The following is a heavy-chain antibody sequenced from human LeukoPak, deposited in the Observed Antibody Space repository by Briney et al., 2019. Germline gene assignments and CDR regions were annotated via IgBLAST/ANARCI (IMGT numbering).Heavy chain of an antibody. CDR3: ARSEFFSTCSSTSCYEVAEYFQH. V-gene: IGHV3-53*01. D-gene: IGHD2-2*01. Sequence: PGGSLRLSCAASGFTVSSNYMSWVRQAPGKGLEWVSVIYSGGSTYYADSVKGRFTISRDSSKNTLYLQMNSLRAEDTAVYYCARSEFFSTCSSTSCYEVAEYFQHWGQGTLVTVSS. J-gene: IGHJ1*01. CDR2: IYSGGST. CDR1: GFTVSSNY.